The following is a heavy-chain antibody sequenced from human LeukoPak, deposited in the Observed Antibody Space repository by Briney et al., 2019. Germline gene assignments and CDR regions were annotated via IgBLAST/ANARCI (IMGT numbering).Heavy chain of an antibody. CDR2: INPNSGGT. CDR1: GYTFTGYY. D-gene: IGHD6-13*01. Sequence: ASVKVSCKASGYTFTGYYMHWVRQAPGQGLEWMGWINPNSGGTNYAQKFQGRVTMTRDTSISTAYMELSRLRSDDTAVYYCARDRRYSSSWYDYYFDYWGQGTLVTVSS. V-gene: IGHV1-2*02. J-gene: IGHJ4*02. CDR3: ARDRRYSSSWYDYYFDY.